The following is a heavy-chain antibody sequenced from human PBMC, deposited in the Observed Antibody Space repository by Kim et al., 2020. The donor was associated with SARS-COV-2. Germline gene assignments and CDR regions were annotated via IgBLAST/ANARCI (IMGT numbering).Heavy chain of an antibody. CDR2: ISYDGSNK. V-gene: IGHV3-30*04. J-gene: IGHJ4*02. Sequence: GGSLRLSCAASGFSFSSYAMHWVRQAPGKGLEWVAVISYDGSNKYYADSVKGRFTISRDNSKNTLYLQMNSLRAEDTAVYYCARDHGVRSSSGLDYWGQGTLVTVSS. D-gene: IGHD2-2*01. CDR3: ARDHGVRSSSGLDY. CDR1: GFSFSSYA.